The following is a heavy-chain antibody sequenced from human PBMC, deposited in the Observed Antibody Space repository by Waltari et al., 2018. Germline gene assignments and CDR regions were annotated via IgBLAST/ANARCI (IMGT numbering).Heavy chain of an antibody. Sequence: EVQLVQSGAEVKKPGESLRISCRDSGYGVDSHWIAWVRQTPGTGLVGMGHPYPSSTAPTLTASSQGEVTIAPDKSVTTVYLQGSSLKASDSGIYYCARRVLTGEGLTLNWFDPWGQGTQVTVSS. CDR2: PYPSSTAP. J-gene: IGHJ5*02. D-gene: IGHD3-9*01. CDR3: ARRVLTGEGLTLNWFDP. CDR1: GYGVDSHW. V-gene: IGHV5-51*01.